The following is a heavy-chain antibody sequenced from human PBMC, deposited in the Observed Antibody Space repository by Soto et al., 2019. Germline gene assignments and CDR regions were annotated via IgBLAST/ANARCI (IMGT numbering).Heavy chain of an antibody. J-gene: IGHJ5*02. Sequence: PSETLSLTCGVSGGSISNSYWSWIRQSPGKGLEWIGYIYSNGNTNYNPSLNSRLTISIDPSKNQFSLKLNSLSAADTAVYYCARQVDYGDYVFLFGPWGQGTLVTVSS. CDR2: IYSNGNT. CDR3: ARQVDYGDYVFLFGP. CDR1: GGSISNSY. V-gene: IGHV4-4*08. D-gene: IGHD4-17*01.